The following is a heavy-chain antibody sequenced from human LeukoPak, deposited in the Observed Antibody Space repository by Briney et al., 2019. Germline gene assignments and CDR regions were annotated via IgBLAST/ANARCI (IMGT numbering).Heavy chain of an antibody. V-gene: IGHV3-33*01. CDR2: IWYDGSNN. D-gene: IGHD2-8*02. CDR1: GFTFSSYG. CDR3: ARSTGHDY. J-gene: IGHJ4*02. Sequence: GGSLRLSCAASGFTFSSYGMHWIRQAPGKGLEWVAVIWYDGSNNYYADSVKGRFTISRDNSKNTLYLQMNSLRAEDTAVYYCARSTGHDYWGQGTLVTVSS.